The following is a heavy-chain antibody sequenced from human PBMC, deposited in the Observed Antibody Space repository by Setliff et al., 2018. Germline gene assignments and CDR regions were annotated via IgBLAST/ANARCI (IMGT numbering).Heavy chain of an antibody. Sequence: PSETLSLTCAASGGTFSDYYWTWIRQPPGKGLEWIGEINHSGSTNYNPSLKSRVTISVDTSKNQFSLKLSSVTAADTAVYYCARAYYYGSGSYYRKRIAWFDPWGQGTLVTVSS. CDR2: INHSGST. CDR3: ARAYYYGSGSYYRKRIAWFDP. CDR1: GGTFSDYY. D-gene: IGHD3-10*01. V-gene: IGHV4-34*01. J-gene: IGHJ5*02.